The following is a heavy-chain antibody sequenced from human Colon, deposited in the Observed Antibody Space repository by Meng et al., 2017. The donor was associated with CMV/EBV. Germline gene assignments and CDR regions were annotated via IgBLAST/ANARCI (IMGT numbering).Heavy chain of an antibody. CDR3: ARMFAASSGWLDP. V-gene: IGHV1-46*01. CDR2: VSLKGERP. Sequence: CKASGDIFSSSYVHWRRQAPGQGLDWVGMVSLKGERPKFAQKFQGRVTLTRDTSTSTFYMELRSLVSEDTAIYYCARMFAASSGWLDPWGQGTLVTVSS. J-gene: IGHJ5*02. CDR1: GDIFSSSY. D-gene: IGHD6-6*01.